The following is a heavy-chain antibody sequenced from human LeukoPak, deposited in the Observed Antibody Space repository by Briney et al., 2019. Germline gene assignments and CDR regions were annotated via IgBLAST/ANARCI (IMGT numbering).Heavy chain of an antibody. J-gene: IGHJ4*02. D-gene: IGHD3-10*01. Sequence: GGSLRLSCAASGFVFSSYAMSWVRQAPGKGLEWVSTLSDSGGKTYYADSVKGRFTISRDNSKNTLYLQMNSLRAEDTAVYYCAKHRDVYYGSGIRSVWSRPFHYWGQGTLVTVSS. CDR2: LSDSGGKT. CDR3: AKHRDVYYGSGIRSVWSRPFHY. CDR1: GFVFSSYA. V-gene: IGHV3-23*01.